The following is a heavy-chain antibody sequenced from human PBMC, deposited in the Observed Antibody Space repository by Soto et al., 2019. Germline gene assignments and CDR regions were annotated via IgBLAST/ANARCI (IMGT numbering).Heavy chain of an antibody. CDR2: ISSSSSYT. J-gene: IGHJ3*02. D-gene: IGHD2-2*01. Sequence: QVQLVESGGGLVEPGGSLRLSCAASGVTFSDYYMSWIRQATGKGREWVSYISSSSSYTNYADSVKGRFTISRDNAKNSPYLQMNSLRGEDSAVYYCARAPLRYCSSTSCSGGAFDIGGQGTMVTVSS. V-gene: IGHV3-11*06. CDR1: GVTFSDYY. CDR3: ARAPLRYCSSTSCSGGAFDI.